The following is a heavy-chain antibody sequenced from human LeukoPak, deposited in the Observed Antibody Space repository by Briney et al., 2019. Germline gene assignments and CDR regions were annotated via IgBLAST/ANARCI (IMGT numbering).Heavy chain of an antibody. J-gene: IGHJ4*02. V-gene: IGHV3-30*03. CDR2: ISYDGSNK. CDR1: GFTFSSYG. CDR3: ARDPRGPTGYDHSGRDSFDY. Sequence: PGGSLRLSCAASGFTFSSYGMHWVRQAPGKGLEWVAVISYDGSNKYYADSVKGRFTISRDNSKDTLYLRMNSLRPEDTAVYYCARDPRGPTGYDHSGRDSFDYWGQGTLVTVSS. D-gene: IGHD3-22*01.